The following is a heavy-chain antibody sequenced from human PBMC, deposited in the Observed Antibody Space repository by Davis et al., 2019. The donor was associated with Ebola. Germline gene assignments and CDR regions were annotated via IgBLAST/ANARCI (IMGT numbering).Heavy chain of an antibody. CDR3: ARGWDNTYHYYGMDV. CDR1: GYTFTSYA. Sequence: ASVKVSCKASGYTFTSYAMHWVRQAPGQRLEWMGWINAGNGNTKYSQKFQGRVTITRDTSASTAYMELSSLRSEDTAVYYCARGWDNTYHYYGMDVWGQGTTVTVSS. J-gene: IGHJ6*02. D-gene: IGHD6-19*01. CDR2: INAGNGNT. V-gene: IGHV1-3*01.